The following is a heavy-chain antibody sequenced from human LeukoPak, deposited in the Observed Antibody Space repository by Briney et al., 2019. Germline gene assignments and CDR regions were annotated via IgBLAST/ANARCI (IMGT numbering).Heavy chain of an antibody. V-gene: IGHV3-53*01. CDR3: AIGRRDGYNLGY. D-gene: IGHD5-24*01. CDR2: IYSGGTT. Sequence: GGSLSLSCAASGFNVTTNYMSWVRQAPGKGLEWVSVIYSGGTTYYADSVKGRFTISRDISKNTLSLQMNSLRAEDTAVYYCAIGRRDGYNLGYWGQGTLVAVSS. CDR1: GFNVTTNY. J-gene: IGHJ4*02.